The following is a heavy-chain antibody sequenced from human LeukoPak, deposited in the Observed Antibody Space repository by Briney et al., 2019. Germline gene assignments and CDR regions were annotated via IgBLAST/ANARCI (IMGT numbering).Heavy chain of an antibody. CDR2: IYSGGST. J-gene: IGHJ3*02. Sequence: GGSLRLSCAASGFTVSSNYMSWVRQSPGKGLEWVSLIYSGGSTSYADSVKGRFTISRDNSKKTLYLQMNSLRAEDTAVYYCARPTEAIWFGEWGAFHIWGQGTMVTVSS. D-gene: IGHD3-10*01. CDR1: GFTVSSNY. CDR3: ARPTEAIWFGEWGAFHI. V-gene: IGHV3-53*01.